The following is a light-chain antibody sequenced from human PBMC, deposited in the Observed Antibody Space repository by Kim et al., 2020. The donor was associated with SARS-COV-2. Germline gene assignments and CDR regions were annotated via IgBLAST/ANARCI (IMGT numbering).Light chain of an antibody. Sequence: SPGDSAALSCRASQSVSRNLAWYQQKPGQAPRLLIYGASSRATGIPAGFSGSGSGTEFTLTITTLQSEDFAIYYCQQYNNRPPWTFGQGTKVDIK. CDR3: QQYNNRPPWT. J-gene: IGKJ1*01. CDR2: GAS. CDR1: QSVSRN. V-gene: IGKV3-15*01.